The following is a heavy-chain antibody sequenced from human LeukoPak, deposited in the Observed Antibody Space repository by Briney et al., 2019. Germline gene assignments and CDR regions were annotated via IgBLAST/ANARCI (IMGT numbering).Heavy chain of an antibody. V-gene: IGHV4-59*01. D-gene: IGHD3-16*01. CDR1: GCSISSYY. CDR3: ARVNLGGVDY. J-gene: IGHJ4*02. CDR2: IYYSGST. Sequence: SETLSLTCTVSGCSISSYYWSWIRQPPGKGLEWIGYIYYSGSTNYNPSLKSRVTISVDTSKNQFSLKLSSVTAADTAVYYCARVNLGGVDYWGQGTLVTVSS.